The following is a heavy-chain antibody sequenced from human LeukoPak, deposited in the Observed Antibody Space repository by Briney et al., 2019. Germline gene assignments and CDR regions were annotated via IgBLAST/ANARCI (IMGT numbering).Heavy chain of an antibody. Sequence: ASVKVSCKASGYTFTSYGISWVRQAPGQGLEWMGWISAYNGNTNYAQKLQGRVTMTTDTSTSTAYMELRSLRSDDTAVYYCARVDYDILTGYHNWFDPWGQGTLATVSS. D-gene: IGHD3-9*01. J-gene: IGHJ5*02. V-gene: IGHV1-18*01. CDR1: GYTFTSYG. CDR3: ARVDYDILTGYHNWFDP. CDR2: ISAYNGNT.